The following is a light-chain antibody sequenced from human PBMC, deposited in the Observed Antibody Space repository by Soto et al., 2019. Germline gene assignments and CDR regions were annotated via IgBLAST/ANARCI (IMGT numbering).Light chain of an antibody. J-gene: IGLJ2*01. CDR2: EVS. V-gene: IGLV2-14*01. CDR3: SSYTSSSTVV. CDR1: SSDVGGYNY. Sequence: QSVLTQPASVSGSPEQSITISCTGTSSDVGGYNYVSWYQQHPGKAPKLMIYEVSNRPSGVSNRFSGSKSGNTASLTISGLQAEDGADYYCSSYTSSSTVVFGGGTKVTVL.